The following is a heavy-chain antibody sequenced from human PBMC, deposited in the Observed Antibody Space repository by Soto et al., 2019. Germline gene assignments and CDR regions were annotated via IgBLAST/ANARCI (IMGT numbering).Heavy chain of an antibody. V-gene: IGHV1-69*13. Sequence: SVKVSCKASGGTFSSYAISWVRQAPGQGLEWMGGIIPIFGTANYAQKFQGRVTTTADESTSTAYAELSSLRSEDTAVYYCARGGYSYGYDDFDYWGQGTLVTVSS. D-gene: IGHD5-18*01. CDR3: ARGGYSYGYDDFDY. CDR2: IIPIFGTA. J-gene: IGHJ4*02. CDR1: GGTFSSYA.